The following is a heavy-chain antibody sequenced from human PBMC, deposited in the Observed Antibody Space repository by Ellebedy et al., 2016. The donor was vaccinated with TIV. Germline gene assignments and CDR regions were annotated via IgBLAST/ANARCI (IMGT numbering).Heavy chain of an antibody. CDR2: IHYSGST. Sequence: SETLSLXCPVSGGSISGYYWTWIRQPPGKGLEWIASIHYSGSTNYNPSLRSRVTMSVDTSKNQFSLKLSSVSAADTAVYYCARDTMTVWGEGWYYGMDVWGQGTTVTVS. V-gene: IGHV4-59*01. J-gene: IGHJ6*02. D-gene: IGHD3-22*01. CDR3: ARDTMTVWGEGWYYGMDV. CDR1: GGSISGYY.